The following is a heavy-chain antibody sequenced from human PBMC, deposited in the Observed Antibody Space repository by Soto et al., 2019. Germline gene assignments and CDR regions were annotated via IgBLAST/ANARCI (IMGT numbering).Heavy chain of an antibody. D-gene: IGHD6-19*01. J-gene: IGHJ6*02. CDR3: ARDLLVAGRIYYYYYGMDV. CDR1: VSTFSRYS. V-gene: IGHV3-48*02. Sequence: GGSLRLSCAASVSTFSRYSMNSVRQAPVNVPECVSYISSSSSTIYYADSAKGRFTISRDNAKNSLYLQMNSLRDEDTAVYYCARDLLVAGRIYYYYYGMDVWGQGTTVT. CDR2: ISSSSSTI.